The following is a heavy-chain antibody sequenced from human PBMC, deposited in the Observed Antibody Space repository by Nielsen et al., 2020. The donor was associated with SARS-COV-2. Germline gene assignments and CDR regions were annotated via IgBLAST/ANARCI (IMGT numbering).Heavy chain of an antibody. Sequence: GGSLRLSCAASGFTFSSYAMHWVRQAPGKGLEWVAVISFDGTNKHYADSVKGRFTISRDNSKNTLYLQMNSLRAEDTAVYYCAKDTVTGTTNLWGQGTLVTVSS. CDR1: GFTFSSYA. J-gene: IGHJ4*02. CDR2: ISFDGTNK. CDR3: AKDTVTGTTNL. V-gene: IGHV3-30-3*01. D-gene: IGHD1-20*01.